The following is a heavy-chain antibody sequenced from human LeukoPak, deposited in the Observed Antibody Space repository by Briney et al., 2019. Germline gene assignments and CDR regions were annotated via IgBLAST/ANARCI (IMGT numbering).Heavy chain of an antibody. Sequence: GGSLRLSCAASGFTFSRYWMAWVRQAPGKGLEWVANMKEDGSDKNSVDSVKGRFTISRDNAKNSLYLQMNGLTAEDTAVYYCARDTLGALDYWGQGTLVTVSS. V-gene: IGHV3-7*01. CDR2: MKEDGSDK. J-gene: IGHJ4*02. CDR1: GFTFSRYW. CDR3: ARDTLGALDY. D-gene: IGHD1-26*01.